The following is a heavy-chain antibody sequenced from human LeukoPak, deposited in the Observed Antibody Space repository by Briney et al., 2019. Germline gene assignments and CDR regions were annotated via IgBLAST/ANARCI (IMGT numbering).Heavy chain of an antibody. J-gene: IGHJ4*02. D-gene: IGHD5-18*01. V-gene: IGHV4-34*01. CDR2: INHSGST. CDR3: ASRDLTAMAQSYFDY. Sequence: PSETLSLTCAVYGGSFSGYYWSWIRQPPGKGLEWIGEINHSGSTNYNPSLKSRVAISVDTSKNQFSLKLSSVTAADTAVYYCASRDLTAMAQSYFDYWGQGTLVTVSS. CDR1: GGSFSGYY.